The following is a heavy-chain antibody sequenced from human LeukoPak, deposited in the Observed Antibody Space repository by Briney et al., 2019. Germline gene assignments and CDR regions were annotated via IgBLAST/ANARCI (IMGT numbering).Heavy chain of an antibody. J-gene: IGHJ4*02. CDR2: MNQDGSRK. CDR3: TRDSQGSGTYSTDH. V-gene: IGHV3-7*01. D-gene: IGHD3-10*01. CDR1: GFTFSSSW. Sequence: GGSLRLSCVASGFTFSSSWMSWVRQGPGKGPEWVANMNQDGSRKFYVDSVEGRFTISRDNAKNSLFLEMNGLRDEDTAMYYCTRDSQGSGTYSTDHWGQGTLVTVSS.